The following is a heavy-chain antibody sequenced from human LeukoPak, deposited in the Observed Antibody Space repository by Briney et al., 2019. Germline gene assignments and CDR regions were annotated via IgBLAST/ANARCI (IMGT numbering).Heavy chain of an antibody. CDR1: GLTFSSYA. Sequence: GGSLRLSCAASGLTFSSYAMSWVRQAPGKGLEWVSAISGSGGSTYYADSVKGRFTISRDNSKNTLYLQMNSLRAEDTAVYYCAKGQIAAAGTTADYWGQGTLVTVSS. D-gene: IGHD6-13*01. CDR2: ISGSGGST. J-gene: IGHJ4*02. V-gene: IGHV3-23*01. CDR3: AKGQIAAAGTTADY.